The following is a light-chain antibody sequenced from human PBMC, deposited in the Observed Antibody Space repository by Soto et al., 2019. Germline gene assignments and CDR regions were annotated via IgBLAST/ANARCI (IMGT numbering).Light chain of an antibody. CDR1: DTIYSAS. V-gene: IGKV3-20*01. CDR3: HQYGSATST. CDR2: CTS. J-gene: IGKJ5*01. Sequence: EVVMRQWPGTLSLSRVEKSTLFCRASDTIYSASLGWYQQKPGQAPRLXXACTSSSARGGPDRLSGSGSETDFTLTISRLDPEDLAWYYFHQYGSATSTFGQGTRLDIK.